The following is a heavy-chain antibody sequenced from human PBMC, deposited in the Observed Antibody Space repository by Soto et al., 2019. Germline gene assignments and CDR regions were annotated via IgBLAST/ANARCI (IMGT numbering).Heavy chain of an antibody. CDR3: ARGGHDYGDYGMDV. Sequence: QVQLVQSGTEVKKPGSSVKVSCKASGVTLTSYVINWVRQAPGQGLEWMGRIIPIFATGDYAQKFQGRVTISADYSASTVYMELSSLRSEDTAVYYCARGGHDYGDYGMDVWGQGTTVAV. D-gene: IGHD4-17*01. CDR2: IIPIFATG. CDR1: GVTLTSYV. J-gene: IGHJ6*02. V-gene: IGHV1-69*18.